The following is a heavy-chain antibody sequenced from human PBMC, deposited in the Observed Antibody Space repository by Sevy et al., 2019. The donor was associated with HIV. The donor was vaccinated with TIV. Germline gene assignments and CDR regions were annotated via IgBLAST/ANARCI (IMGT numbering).Heavy chain of an antibody. CDR2: SSSSSSYI. D-gene: IGHD5-18*01. CDR3: ARDIGWGGYSYGSDAFDI. CDR1: GFTFSSYS. V-gene: IGHV3-21*01. Sequence: GGSLRLSCAASGFTFSSYSMNWVRQAPGKGLEWVSSSSSSSSYIYYADSVKGRFTISRDNAKNSLYPQMNSLRAEDTAVYYCARDIGWGGYSYGSDAFDIWGQGTMVTVSS. J-gene: IGHJ3*02.